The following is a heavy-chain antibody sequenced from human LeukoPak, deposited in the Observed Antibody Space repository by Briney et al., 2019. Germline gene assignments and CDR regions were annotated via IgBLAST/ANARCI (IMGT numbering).Heavy chain of an antibody. CDR2: IYYSGST. Sequence: SETLSLTCTVSGGSISSYYWSWIRQSPGKGLEWSGYIYYSGSTNYNPSLKSRVTISVDTSKNQFSLKLSSVTAADTAVFFFTQKTAYEILTGYSDYYGMDVWGQGTTVTVSS. V-gene: IGHV4-59*01. CDR3: TQKTAYEILTGYSDYYGMDV. J-gene: IGHJ6*02. CDR1: GGSISSYY. D-gene: IGHD3-9*01.